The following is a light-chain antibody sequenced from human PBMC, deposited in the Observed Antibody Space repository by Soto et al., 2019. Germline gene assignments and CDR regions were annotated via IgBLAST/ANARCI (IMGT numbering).Light chain of an antibody. CDR3: QQYGSSPLIT. J-gene: IGKJ5*01. CDR2: GVS. Sequence: ILLTQSPCTLSLSPGQRATLSCRASQRLSASDVAWYQQKAGQPPKILIYGVSNRAPGIPDRFTGSGSGADFTLTITRLEPEDFAVYHCQQYGSSPLITFGQGTRLEIK. V-gene: IGKV3-20*01. CDR1: QRLSASD.